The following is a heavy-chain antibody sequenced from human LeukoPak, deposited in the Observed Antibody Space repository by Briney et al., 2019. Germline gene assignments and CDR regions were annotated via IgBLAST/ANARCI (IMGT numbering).Heavy chain of an antibody. Sequence: GGSLRLSCAASGFTFSNAWMSWVRQAPGKGLEWVGRIKSKTDGGTTDYAAPVRGRFTISRDDSKNTLYLQMNSLKTEDTAVYYCTTDSHYYDSSGYYRYYYYYYYMDVWGKGTTVTVSS. CDR1: GFTFSNAW. CDR2: IKSKTDGGTT. CDR3: TTDSHYYDSSGYYRYYYYYYYMDV. D-gene: IGHD3-22*01. J-gene: IGHJ6*03. V-gene: IGHV3-15*01.